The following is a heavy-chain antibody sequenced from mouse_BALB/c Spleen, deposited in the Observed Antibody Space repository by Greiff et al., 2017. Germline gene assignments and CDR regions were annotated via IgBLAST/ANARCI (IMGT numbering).Heavy chain of an antibody. Sequence: QVQLQQSGPGLVAPSQSLSITCTVSGFSLTGYGVNWVRQPPGKGLEWLGMIWGDGSTDYNSALKSRLSISKDNSKSQVFLKKISLQTDDTARYYCARDGHGNDPRMDDWGQGTSVTVSS. D-gene: IGHD2-2*01. V-gene: IGHV2-6-7*01. J-gene: IGHJ4*01. CDR3: ARDGHGNDPRMDD. CDR1: GFSLTGYG. CDR2: IWGDGST.